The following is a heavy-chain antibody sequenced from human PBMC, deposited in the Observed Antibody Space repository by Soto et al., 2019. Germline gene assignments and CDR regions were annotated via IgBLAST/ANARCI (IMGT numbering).Heavy chain of an antibody. V-gene: IGHV2-70*13. CDR2: IERDDDDK. Sequence: SGRTLVNPTETLTLTCPFSGFSLTSPGLCVSWIRQPPGKALEWLALIERDDDDKYYSTSLKTRLTISKDTRKNQVVLTMANMNPADTGTYFGARSIGGPGRLNGREVWGQGPRVTVS. D-gene: IGHD1-26*01. CDR3: ARSIGGPGRLNGREV. CDR1: GFSLTSPGLC. J-gene: IGHJ6*02.